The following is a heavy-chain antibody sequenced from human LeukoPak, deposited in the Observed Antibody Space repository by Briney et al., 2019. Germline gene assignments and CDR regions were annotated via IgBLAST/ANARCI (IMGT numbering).Heavy chain of an antibody. Sequence: KPSETLSLTCAVYGGSFSGYYWSWIRQPPGKGLEWIGEINHSGSTNYNPSLKSRVTISVDTSKNQFSLKLSSVTAADTAVYYCARASMILGAFDIWGQGTMVTVSS. V-gene: IGHV4-34*09. CDR1: GGSFSGYY. CDR3: ARASMILGAFDI. J-gene: IGHJ3*02. D-gene: IGHD3/OR15-3a*01. CDR2: INHSGST.